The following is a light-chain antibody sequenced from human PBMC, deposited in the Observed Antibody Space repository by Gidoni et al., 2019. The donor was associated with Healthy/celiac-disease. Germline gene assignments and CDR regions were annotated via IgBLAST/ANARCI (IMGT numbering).Light chain of an antibody. CDR1: QSVSSN. Sequence: EIVMTQSPATESVSPGERATLSCRASQSVSSNLAWYQQKPGQAPRLLIYGASTRATGIPARFSGSGSGTEFTLTISSLQSEDFAVYYCQQYNNWRTWTFGQXTKVEIK. J-gene: IGKJ1*01. CDR2: GAS. V-gene: IGKV3-15*01. CDR3: QQYNNWRTWT.